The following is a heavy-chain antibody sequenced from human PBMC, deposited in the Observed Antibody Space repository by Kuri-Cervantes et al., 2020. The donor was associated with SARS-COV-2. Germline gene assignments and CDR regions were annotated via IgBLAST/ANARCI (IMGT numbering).Heavy chain of an antibody. CDR1: GYSFTSYW. J-gene: IGHJ4*02. CDR2: ISAYNGNT. D-gene: IGHD3-3*01. CDR3: ARISDGFLEWFAPSENFDY. V-gene: IGHV1-18*04. Sequence: GGSLRLSCKGSGYSFTSYWISWVRQMPGKGLEWMGWISAYNGNTNYAQKLQGRVTMTTDTSTSTAYMELRSLRSDDTAVYYCARISDGFLEWFAPSENFDYWGQGTLVTISS.